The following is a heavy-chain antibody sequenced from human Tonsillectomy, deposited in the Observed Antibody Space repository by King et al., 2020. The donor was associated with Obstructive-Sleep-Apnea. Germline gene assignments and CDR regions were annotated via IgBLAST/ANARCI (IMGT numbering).Heavy chain of an antibody. CDR1: ADSISNYY. CDR3: ARHRGVEDYGGYGDYFDY. D-gene: IGHD5-12*01. CDR2: MYYSGNT. V-gene: IGHV4-59*08. Sequence: QLQESGPGLVKPSETLSLTCTVSADSISNYYWSLIRQPPGKGLEWIGYMYYSGNTNYNPSLNSRVTISVDTSKIQFSLRLSSVTAADTAVYYCARHRGVEDYGGYGDYFDYWGQGTLVTVSS. J-gene: IGHJ4*02.